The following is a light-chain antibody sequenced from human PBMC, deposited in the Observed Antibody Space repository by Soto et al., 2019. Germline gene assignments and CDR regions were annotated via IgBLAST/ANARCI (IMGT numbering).Light chain of an antibody. V-gene: IGLV1-44*01. Sequence: QSVLTQPPSVSGTPGQRVTISCSGSSSNVGSNTVHWYQQVPGTAPKLLIFNNNQRPSGVPDRFSGSTSGTSASLANSGLQSEDESDYYCATWDDSLNAYVFGTGTKVTVL. CDR3: ATWDDSLNAYV. J-gene: IGLJ1*01. CDR2: NNN. CDR1: SSNVGSNT.